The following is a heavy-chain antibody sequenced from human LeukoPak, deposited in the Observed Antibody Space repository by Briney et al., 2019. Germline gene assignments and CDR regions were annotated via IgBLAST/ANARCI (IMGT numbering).Heavy chain of an antibody. D-gene: IGHD2-15*01. CDR1: GFTFSSYG. Sequence: PGGSLRLSCAASGFTFSSYGMHWVRQAPGKGLEWVAVIWYDGSNKYYADSVKGRFTISRDNSKNTLYLQMNSLRAEDTAVYYCARDLGYCSGGSCYNRGIDYWGQGTLVTVSS. CDR2: IWYDGSNK. CDR3: ARDLGYCSGGSCYNRGIDY. J-gene: IGHJ4*02. V-gene: IGHV3-33*01.